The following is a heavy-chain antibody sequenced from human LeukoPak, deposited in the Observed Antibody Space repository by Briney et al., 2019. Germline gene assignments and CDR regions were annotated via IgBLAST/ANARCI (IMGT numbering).Heavy chain of an antibody. CDR1: GFTFDDYA. Sequence: GGSLRLSCAASGFTFDDYAMHWVRQAPGKGLEWVSGINWNSGGMGYADSVKGRFTISRDNAKNSLYLQMNSLRVEDTALYYCVKTSTFNYDSIGYPPTHRGQGALVTVSS. CDR3: VKTSTFNYDSIGYPPTH. V-gene: IGHV3-9*01. CDR2: INWNSGGM. D-gene: IGHD3-22*01. J-gene: IGHJ4*02.